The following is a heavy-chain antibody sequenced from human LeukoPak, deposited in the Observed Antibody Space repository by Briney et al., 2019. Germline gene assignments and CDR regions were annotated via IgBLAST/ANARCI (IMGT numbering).Heavy chain of an antibody. D-gene: IGHD1-14*01. Sequence: SETLSLTCTVSGYSISSGYYWGWIRQPPGKGLEWIGSIYYSGSTYYNPSLKSRVTISVDTSKNQFSLKLSSVTAADTAVYYCARDNYRTFDIWGQGTMVTVSS. CDR1: GYSISSGYY. CDR2: IYYSGST. V-gene: IGHV4-38-2*02. J-gene: IGHJ3*02. CDR3: ARDNYRTFDI.